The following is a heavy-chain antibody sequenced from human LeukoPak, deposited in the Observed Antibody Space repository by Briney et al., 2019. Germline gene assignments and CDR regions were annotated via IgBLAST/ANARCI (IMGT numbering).Heavy chain of an antibody. D-gene: IGHD2-2*01. J-gene: IGHJ6*02. CDR3: ARLLKYQLLSNLSSKPGDYYGMDV. CDR2: INHSGST. Sequence: PSETLSLTCAVYGGSFSGYYWRWIRQPPGKGLEWIGEINHSGSTNYNPSLKSRVTISVDTSKNQFSLKLSSVTAADTAVYYCARLLKYQLLSNLSSKPGDYYGMDVWGQGTTVTVSS. CDR1: GGSFSGYY. V-gene: IGHV4-34*01.